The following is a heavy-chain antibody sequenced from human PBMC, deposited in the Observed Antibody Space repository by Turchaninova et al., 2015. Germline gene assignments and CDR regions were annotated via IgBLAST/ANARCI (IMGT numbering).Heavy chain of an antibody. CDR3: AHSANGPFDY. D-gene: IGHD4/OR15-4a*01. Sequence: QITLKESGPTLVKPTQTLTLTCSFSGFSLSTTGMGVGWLRQPPGKALEWLAVSYWGDDKRYRPSLKSRLTLTGDTSKNQVILTITNVDPVDTATYYCAHSANGPFDYWGQGTLVTVSS. CDR1: GFSLSTTGMG. V-gene: IGHV2-5*02. CDR2: SYWGDDK. J-gene: IGHJ4*02.